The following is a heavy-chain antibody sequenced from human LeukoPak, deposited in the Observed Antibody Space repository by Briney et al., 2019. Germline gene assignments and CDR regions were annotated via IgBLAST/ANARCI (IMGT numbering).Heavy chain of an antibody. J-gene: IGHJ4*02. CDR2: INWNGAST. Sequence: GGSLRLSCAASGFTFDDYGMSWVRQAPGKGLEWVSGINWNGASTGYGDSVKGRFTISRDNAKNSLYLQMNSLRADDTASYLCARVSGGSYYGDFDYWGQGTLVTVSS. V-gene: IGHV3-20*01. CDR1: GFTFDDYG. D-gene: IGHD1-26*01. CDR3: ARVSGGSYYGDFDY.